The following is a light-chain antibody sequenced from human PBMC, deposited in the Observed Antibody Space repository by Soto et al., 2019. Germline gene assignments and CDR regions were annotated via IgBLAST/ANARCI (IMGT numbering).Light chain of an antibody. CDR1: SSDVGSYNL. J-gene: IGLJ3*02. Sequence: QSALTQPASVSGSPGQSITISCTGTSSDVGSYNLVSWYQQHPGKAPKLMIYEVSKRPSGVSNRFSGSKSGNTASLTISGLQAEDEADYYCCSYAGSSTFRVFGGGTKVTVL. CDR2: EVS. CDR3: CSYAGSSTFRV. V-gene: IGLV2-23*02.